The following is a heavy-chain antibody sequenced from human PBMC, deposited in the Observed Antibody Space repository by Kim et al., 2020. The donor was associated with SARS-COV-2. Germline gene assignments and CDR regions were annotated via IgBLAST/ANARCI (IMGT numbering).Heavy chain of an antibody. V-gene: IGHV3-9*01. CDR1: GFTFDDYA. CDR2: ISWNSGSI. Sequence: GGSLRLSCAASGFTFDDYAMHWVRQAPGKGLEWVSGISWNSGSIGYADSVKGRFTISRDNAKNSLYLQMNSLRAEDTALYYCAKDPSSGWYGGHAFDIWG. CDR3: AKDPSSGWYGGHAFDI. J-gene: IGHJ3*02. D-gene: IGHD6-19*01.